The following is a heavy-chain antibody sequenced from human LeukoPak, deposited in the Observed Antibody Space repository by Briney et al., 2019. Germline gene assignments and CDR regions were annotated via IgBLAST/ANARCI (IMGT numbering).Heavy chain of an antibody. CDR2: IYYSGST. V-gene: IGHV4-31*03. J-gene: IGHJ4*02. Sequence: SQTLSLTCTVSGGSISSGGYYWSWIRQHPGKGLEWIGYIYYSGSTYYNPSLKSRVTISVDTSKNRFSLKLSSVTAADTAVYYCARDQGIAAAGRIFDYWGQGTLVTVSS. CDR1: GGSISSGGYY. CDR3: ARDQGIAAAGRIFDY. D-gene: IGHD6-13*01.